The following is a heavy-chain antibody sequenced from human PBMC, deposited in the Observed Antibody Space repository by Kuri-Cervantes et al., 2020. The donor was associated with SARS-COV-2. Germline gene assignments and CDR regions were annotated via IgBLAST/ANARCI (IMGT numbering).Heavy chain of an antibody. CDR3: ARGAGYSSSWYRGGAFDI. D-gene: IGHD6-13*01. CDR2: IYYSGST. J-gene: IGHJ3*02. V-gene: IGHV4-59*01. Sequence: SETLSLTCTVSGGSISSYYWSWIRQPPGKGLEWIGYIYYSGSTNYNPSLKSRVTISVDTSKNQFSLKLSSVTAADTDVYYCARGAGYSSSWYRGGAFDIWGQGTMVTVSS. CDR1: GGSISSYY.